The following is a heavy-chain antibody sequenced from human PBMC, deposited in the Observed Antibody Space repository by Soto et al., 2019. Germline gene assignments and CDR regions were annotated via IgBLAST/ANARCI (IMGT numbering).Heavy chain of an antibody. Sequence: QVQLVESGGGLVKPGGSLRLSCAASGLTFSDYYMSWIRQAPGKGLEWVSYITHRGDYTKYAYSVQGRFTISRDNAKHSLYLQMHSLRAEDTAVYYWARELDGIDVWGQGTTVIVSS. CDR1: GLTFSDYY. CDR3: ARELDGIDV. CDR2: ITHRGDYT. J-gene: IGHJ6*02. V-gene: IGHV3-11*05.